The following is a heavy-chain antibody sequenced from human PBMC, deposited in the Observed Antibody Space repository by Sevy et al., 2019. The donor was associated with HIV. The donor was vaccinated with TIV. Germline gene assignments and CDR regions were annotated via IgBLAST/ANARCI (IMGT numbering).Heavy chain of an antibody. CDR1: GFNFSSYG. CDR3: AKESGSYYDFWSGHDTFDM. D-gene: IGHD3-3*01. V-gene: IGHV3-30*18. CDR2: ISYAGSSK. J-gene: IGHJ3*02. Sequence: GGSLRLSCAASGFNFSSYGMHWVRQAPGKGLEWVAIISYAGSSKYYADSVKGRFTNSRDNSKNTLYLQINSLRTEDTAVYYCAKESGSYYDFWSGHDTFDMWGQGTVVTVSS.